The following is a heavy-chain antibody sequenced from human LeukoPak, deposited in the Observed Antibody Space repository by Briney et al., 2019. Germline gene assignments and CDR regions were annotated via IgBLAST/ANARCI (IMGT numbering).Heavy chain of an antibody. D-gene: IGHD7-27*01. CDR2: IYTSGSN. Sequence: SETLSLTCTVSGGSISSYYWSGIRQPPGKGLEWIGYIYTSGSNNYNPSLKSRVTISVDTSKNQFSLELSSAATGDQAGYYCARSLPWGGAFDIWGQGTRVTVP. V-gene: IGHV4-4*09. CDR3: ARSLPWGGAFDI. J-gene: IGHJ3*02. CDR1: GGSISSYY.